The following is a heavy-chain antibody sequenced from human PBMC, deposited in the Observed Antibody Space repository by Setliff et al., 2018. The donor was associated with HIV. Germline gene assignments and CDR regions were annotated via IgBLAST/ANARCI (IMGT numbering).Heavy chain of an antibody. D-gene: IGHD3-9*01. Sequence: ASVKVSCKASGYTFTGYYMHWVREAPGQGLEWMGWINPNSGGTNYAQKFQGRVTMTRDTSISTAYMELSRLRSDDTAVYYCARGSLLGYFDWLFPDWGQGTLVTVSS. CDR3: ARGSLLGYFDWLFPD. CDR2: INPNSGGT. J-gene: IGHJ4*02. V-gene: IGHV1-2*02. CDR1: GYTFTGYY.